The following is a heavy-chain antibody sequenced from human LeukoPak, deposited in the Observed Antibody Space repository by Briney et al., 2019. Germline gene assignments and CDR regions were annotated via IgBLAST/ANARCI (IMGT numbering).Heavy chain of an antibody. D-gene: IGHD6-6*01. CDR2: IYTGGST. V-gene: IGHV3-53*01. CDR1: GLTVSSNY. CDR3: ARVRPHPIIDV. J-gene: IGHJ6*03. Sequence: GGSLRLSCAASGLTVSSNYMSWVRQAPGKGLEWVSVIYTGGSTYYADSVKGRIPISRDNSKNTLYLQMNSLRAEDTAVYYCARVRPHPIIDVWGKGTTVTVSS.